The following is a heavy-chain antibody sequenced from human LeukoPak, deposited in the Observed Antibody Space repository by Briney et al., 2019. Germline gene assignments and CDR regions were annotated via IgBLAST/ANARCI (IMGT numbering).Heavy chain of an antibody. CDR1: IGCISSSKW. CDR2: IYLYGTT. Sequence: SETLSLTCSVSIGCISSSKWWSWVRQSPVKGLEWIGEIYLYGTTNYNPSFTSRVTMSVDRSRNQFSLKLTSVTAADTAVYYCARQKWEQQGRDYYFNGLDVWGPGTTVIVSS. D-gene: IGHD1/OR15-1a*01. V-gene: IGHV4-4*02. CDR3: ARQKWEQQGRDYYFNGLDV. J-gene: IGHJ6*02.